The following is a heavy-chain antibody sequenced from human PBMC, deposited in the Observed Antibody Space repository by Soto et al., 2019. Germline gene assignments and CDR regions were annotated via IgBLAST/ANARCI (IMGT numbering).Heavy chain of an antibody. CDR3: AAGGSEITIFGVVIDPRYVYYYGMDV. V-gene: IGHV1-58*01. J-gene: IGHJ6*02. D-gene: IGHD3-3*01. CDR1: GFTFTSSA. Sequence: SGKVSCKASGFTFTSSAVQWVRQARGQRLEWIGWIVVGSGNTNYAQKFQERVTITRDMSTSTAYMELSSLRSEDTAVYYCAAGGSEITIFGVVIDPRYVYYYGMDVWGQGTTVTVSS. CDR2: IVVGSGNT.